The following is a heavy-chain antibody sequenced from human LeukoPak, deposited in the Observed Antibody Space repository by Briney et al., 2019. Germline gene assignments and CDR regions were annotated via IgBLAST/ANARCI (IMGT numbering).Heavy chain of an antibody. D-gene: IGHD3/OR15-3a*01. Sequence: SVKVSCKASGYTFTSYAISWVRQAPGQGLEWMGGIIPIFGTANYAQKFQGRATITADESTSTAYMELSSLRSEDTAVYYCARGRKYFSGLLTYYYYGMDVWGQGTTVTVSS. CDR1: GYTFTSYA. CDR3: ARGRKYFSGLLTYYYYGMDV. V-gene: IGHV1-69*13. J-gene: IGHJ6*02. CDR2: IIPIFGTA.